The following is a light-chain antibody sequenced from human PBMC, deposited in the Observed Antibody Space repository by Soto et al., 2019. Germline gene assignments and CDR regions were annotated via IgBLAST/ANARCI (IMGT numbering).Light chain of an antibody. V-gene: IGLV2-8*01. CDR1: TSDVGAYNS. CDR2: EVT. Sequence: QSALTQPPSASGSPGQSVTISCTGTTSDVGAYNSVSWYQQHPGRAPKLLIYEVTKRPSGVPDRFSGSKSGNTASLTVSGLQAEDEGDYYCNSYEGSNNLVFGGGTKLTVL. J-gene: IGLJ2*01. CDR3: NSYEGSNNLV.